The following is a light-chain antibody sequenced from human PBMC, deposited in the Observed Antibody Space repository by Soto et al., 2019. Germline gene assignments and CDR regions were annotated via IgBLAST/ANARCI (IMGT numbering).Light chain of an antibody. J-gene: IGKJ1*01. V-gene: IGKV3-20*01. Sequence: IVLTQSPGTLSLSPGERATVSCRASQSVSNNYLAWYQQKPGQAPRLLIYAASNRARGIPDRFGGSGSEADFTLTVSRLETEDFAVYYGQQYGTAPWTFGQGTKVEI. CDR3: QQYGTAPWT. CDR2: AAS. CDR1: QSVSNNY.